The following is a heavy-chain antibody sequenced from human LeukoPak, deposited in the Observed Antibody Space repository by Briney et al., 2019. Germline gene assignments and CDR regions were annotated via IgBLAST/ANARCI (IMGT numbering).Heavy chain of an antibody. V-gene: IGHV1-2*02. CDR1: GYTFTAYY. CDR2: INPNSGGT. J-gene: IGHJ4*02. CDR3: ARGAHYHDSSEGFDY. D-gene: IGHD3-22*01. Sequence: GASVNVSCTASGYTFTAYYMHWVRQAPGQGLEWMGWINPNSGGTNYAQKFQGRVTMTRDTSISTAYMELSRLRSDDTAVYYCARGAHYHDSSEGFDYWGQGTLVSVSS.